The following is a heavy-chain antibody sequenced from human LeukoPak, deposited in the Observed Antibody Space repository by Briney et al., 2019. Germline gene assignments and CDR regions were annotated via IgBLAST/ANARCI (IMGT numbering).Heavy chain of an antibody. V-gene: IGHV3-64D*09. CDR2: VTHNGGST. Sequence: GRSLRLSCSASGFTFSGHPMHGVRQAPGKGLEYVSTVTHNGGSTYYADSMKVRFTISRDNSKNTLYLQMGSLRADDTAVYYCVKGTPDGTFDNWGQGILVTVSS. J-gene: IGHJ4*02. CDR1: GFTFSGHP. D-gene: IGHD2-15*01. CDR3: VKGTPDGTFDN.